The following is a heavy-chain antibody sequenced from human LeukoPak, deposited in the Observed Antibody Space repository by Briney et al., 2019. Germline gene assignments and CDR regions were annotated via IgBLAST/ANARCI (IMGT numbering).Heavy chain of an antibody. D-gene: IGHD3-3*01. J-gene: IGHJ6*03. CDR1: GFTFSSYA. CDR3: AKFLGYDLTTGGYYYYYYMDV. Sequence: GGSLRLSCAASGFTFSSYAMSWVRQAPGKGLEWVSAISGSGGSTYYADSVKGRFTISRDNSKNTLYLQMNSLRAEDTAVYYCAKFLGYDLTTGGYYYYYYMDVWGKGTTVTVSS. V-gene: IGHV3-23*01. CDR2: ISGSGGST.